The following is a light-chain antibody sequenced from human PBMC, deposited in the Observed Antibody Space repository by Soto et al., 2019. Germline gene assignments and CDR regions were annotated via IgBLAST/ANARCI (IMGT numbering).Light chain of an antibody. Sequence: EIVLTQSAGILSLSPGERATLSYRASQTVSSSYLAWYQQKPGQAPRLLIYGASIRVTGIPDRFSGSGSGTDFTLTISRLEPEDFAVYYCQHYVSSPWTFGHGTKVEIK. V-gene: IGKV3-20*01. CDR2: GAS. CDR3: QHYVSSPWT. CDR1: QTVSSSY. J-gene: IGKJ1*01.